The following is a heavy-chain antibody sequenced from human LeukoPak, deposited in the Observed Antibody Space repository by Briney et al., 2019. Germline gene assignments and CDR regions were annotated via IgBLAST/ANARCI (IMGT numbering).Heavy chain of an antibody. J-gene: IGHJ4*02. V-gene: IGHV4-59*08. CDR1: GGSISSYY. CDR3: ARAVAGTLVRFDY. CDR2: IYYSGGT. Sequence: SETLSLTCTVSGGSISSYYWSWIRQPPGRGLEGIGCIYYSGGTKYNPSLTSRVTISVDTSKNQFSLQLTSVTAADTAVYYCARAVAGTLVRFDYWGQGTLVTVSS. D-gene: IGHD6-19*01.